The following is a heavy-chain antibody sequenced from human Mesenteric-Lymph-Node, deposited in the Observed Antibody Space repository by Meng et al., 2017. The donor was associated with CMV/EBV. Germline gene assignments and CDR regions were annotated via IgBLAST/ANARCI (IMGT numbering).Heavy chain of an antibody. V-gene: IGHV3-23*01. CDR3: TRKHWADNSGHYYFQY. CDR1: GFTFSGFA. D-gene: IGHD1-26*01. Sequence: GFTFSGFAMNWVRQAPGRGREWVSTISGSAIYTYYADSVKGRFTVSRDNSKNTLYLQMNSLRAEDTAIYYCTRKHWADNSGHYYFQYWGQGTLVTVSS. CDR2: ISGSAIYT. J-gene: IGHJ4*02.